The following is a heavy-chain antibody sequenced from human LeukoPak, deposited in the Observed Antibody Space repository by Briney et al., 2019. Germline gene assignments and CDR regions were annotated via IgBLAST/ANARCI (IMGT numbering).Heavy chain of an antibody. D-gene: IGHD3-10*01. CDR3: ARVLRAGRVLTISLAY. CDR1: GIIFRTYW. J-gene: IGHJ4*02. V-gene: IGHV3-30-3*01. Sequence: GGSLRLSCAASGIIFRTYWMHWVRQVPGKGLEWVAVISYDGSNKYYADSVKGRFTISRDNSKDTLNLQLNSLRAEDTALYYCARVLRAGRVLTISLAYWGQGALVTVSS. CDR2: ISYDGSNK.